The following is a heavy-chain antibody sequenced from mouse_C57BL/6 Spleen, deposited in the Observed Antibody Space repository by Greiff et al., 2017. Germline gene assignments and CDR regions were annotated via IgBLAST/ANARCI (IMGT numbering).Heavy chain of an antibody. V-gene: IGHV1-53*01. J-gene: IGHJ4*01. CDR1: GYTFTSYW. CDR3: AGGDYDGICVLDY. Sequence: QVQLQQPGTELVKPGASVKLSCKASGYTFTSYWMHWVKQRPGQGLEWIGNINPSNGGTNYNEKFKSKATITVDKTSSTAYIRLSSLTTEDAAVYYYAGGDYDGICVLDYWGQGTSVTVST. CDR2: INPSNGGT. D-gene: IGHD2-4*01.